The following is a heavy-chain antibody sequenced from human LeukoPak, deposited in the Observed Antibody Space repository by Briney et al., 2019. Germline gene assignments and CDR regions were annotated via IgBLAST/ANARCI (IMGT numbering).Heavy chain of an antibody. V-gene: IGHV3-30-3*01. CDR1: GFTFSSYA. CDR3: TRDATYYLRYGYFDY. J-gene: IGHJ4*02. CDR2: ISYDGSNK. Sequence: GGSLRLSCAASGFTFSSYAMHGVRQAPGKGLEWVAVISYDGSNKYYADSVKGRFTISRDNSKNTLYLQMNSLRAEDTAVYYCTRDATYYLRYGYFDYWGQGTLVTVSS. D-gene: IGHD2/OR15-2a*01.